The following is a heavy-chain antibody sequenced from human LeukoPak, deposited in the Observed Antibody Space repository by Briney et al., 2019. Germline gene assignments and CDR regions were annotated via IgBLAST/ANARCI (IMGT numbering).Heavy chain of an antibody. CDR2: INAGNGNT. D-gene: IGHD3-9*01. CDR1: GYTFTSYA. V-gene: IGHV1-3*01. J-gene: IGHJ5*02. Sequence: ASVKVSCKASGYTFTSYAMHWVSQAPGQRLEWMGWINAGNGNTKYSQKFQGRVTITRDTSASTAYMELSSLRSEDTAVYYCARVSILTGYPNWFDPWGQGTLVTVSS. CDR3: ARVSILTGYPNWFDP.